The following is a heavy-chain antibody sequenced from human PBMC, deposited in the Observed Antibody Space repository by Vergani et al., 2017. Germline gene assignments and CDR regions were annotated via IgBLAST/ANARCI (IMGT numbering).Heavy chain of an antibody. CDR1: GFALNRHA. Sequence: QVQLVESGGGVVQPGTSLRLSCVVSGFALNRHAMFWVRQAPGKGLEWVVGISFDGTNEFYPDLVKGRFTISRDIAKNTLYLQVRSLRLEDTGVYHCVRDRGLCAGGRCSTEAWDYWVQGTPVTVSS. CDR3: VRDRGLCAGGRCSTEAWDY. J-gene: IGHJ4*02. CDR2: ISFDGTNE. D-gene: IGHD4-17*01. V-gene: IGHV3-30-3*01.